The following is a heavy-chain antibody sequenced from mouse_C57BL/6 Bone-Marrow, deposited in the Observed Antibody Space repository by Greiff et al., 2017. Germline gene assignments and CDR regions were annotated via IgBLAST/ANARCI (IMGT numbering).Heavy chain of an antibody. CDR3: ARQGRGYAMDY. CDR1: GFTFSSYG. J-gene: IGHJ4*01. CDR2: ISSGGSYT. V-gene: IGHV5-6*01. Sequence: EVQVVESGGDLVKPGGSLKLSCAASGFTFSSYGMSWVRQTPDKRLEWVATISSGGSYTYYPDSVKGRFTISRDNAKNTLYLQMSSLKSEDTAMYYCARQGRGYAMDYWGQKTSVTDSS.